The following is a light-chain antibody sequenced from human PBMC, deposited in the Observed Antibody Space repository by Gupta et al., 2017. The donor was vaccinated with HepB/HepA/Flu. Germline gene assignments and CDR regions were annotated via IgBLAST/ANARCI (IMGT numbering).Light chain of an antibody. CDR2: WAS. Sequence: DIVMTQSPDSLAVSLGDRATIHRKSSQNVLYSNNEDFLAWCQQRPGHPPKLLISWASTRESGVPGRFSGSGSGTDFTLTISSLQAEDVAVYYCQQYDDTPITFGQGTRLEIK. V-gene: IGKV4-1*01. CDR3: QQYDDTPIT. J-gene: IGKJ5*01. CDR1: QNVLYSNNEDF.